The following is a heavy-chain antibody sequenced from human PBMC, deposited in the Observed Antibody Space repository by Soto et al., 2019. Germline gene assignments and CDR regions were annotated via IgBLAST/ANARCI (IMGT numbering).Heavy chain of an antibody. CDR2: INHSGST. J-gene: IGHJ3*02. CDR1: GGSFSGYY. V-gene: IGHV4-34*01. CDR3: ARGRGDYDAFDI. Sequence: QVQLQQWGAGLLKPSETLSLTCAVYGGSFSGYYWSWIRQPPGKGLEWIGEINHSGSTNYNPSLKSRVTISVDTSKNQFSLKLSSVTAADTVVYYCARGRGDYDAFDIWGQGTMVTVSS. D-gene: IGHD4-17*01.